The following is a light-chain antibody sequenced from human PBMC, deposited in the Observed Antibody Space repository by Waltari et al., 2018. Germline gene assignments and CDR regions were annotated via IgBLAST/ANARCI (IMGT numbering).Light chain of an antibody. V-gene: IGLV2-14*03. Sequence: WYERHPGNVPRLMSLDVTKRPSVVSVRFVGAKSANTASLTIAGLQAEDEANYYCTSYTTSSTWVFGGGTRLTVL. CDR2: DVT. J-gene: IGLJ3*02. CDR3: TSYTTSSTWV.